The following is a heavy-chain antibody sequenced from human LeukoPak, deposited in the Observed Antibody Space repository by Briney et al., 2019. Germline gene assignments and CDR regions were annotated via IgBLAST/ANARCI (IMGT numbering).Heavy chain of an antibody. D-gene: IGHD3-10*01. V-gene: IGHV4-59*01. J-gene: IGHJ4*02. Sequence: SETLSLTCAVYGGSFSSYYWSWIRQPPGKGLEWIGYIYYSGSTNYNPSLKSRVTISVETTKNQFSLKLSSVTAADTAVYYCARDYGRYWGQGTLVTVSS. CDR2: IYYSGST. CDR3: ARDYGRY. CDR1: GGSFSSYY.